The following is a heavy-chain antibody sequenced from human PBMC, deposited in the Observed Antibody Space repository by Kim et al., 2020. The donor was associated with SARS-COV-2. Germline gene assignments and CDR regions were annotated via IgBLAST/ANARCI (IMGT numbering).Heavy chain of an antibody. CDR3: ARSLRIWELKSSSPPLYGMDV. CDR1: GGSISSYY. D-gene: IGHD6-13*01. Sequence: SETLSLTCTVSGGSISSYYWSWIRQPAGKGLEWIGRIYTSGSTNYNPSLKSRVTMSVDTSKNQFSLKLSSVTAADTAVYYCARSLRIWELKSSSPPLYGMDVWGQGTTVTVSS. CDR2: IYTSGST. V-gene: IGHV4-4*07. J-gene: IGHJ6*02.